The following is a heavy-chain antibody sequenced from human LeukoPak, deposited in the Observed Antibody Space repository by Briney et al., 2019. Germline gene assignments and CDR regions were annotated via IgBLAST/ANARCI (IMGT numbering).Heavy chain of an antibody. D-gene: IGHD2-21*01. J-gene: IGHJ4*02. CDR3: ARVPGRRYLQHIFDS. Sequence: SETLSLTCGVLGGSLSDDYWSWIRQPPGKGLEWSGEINHRGTTNYNPSLRSRVTISVDTSKNQFSLNLTSVSAADTSMYYCARVPGRRYLQHIFDSWGQGTLVTVSS. CDR1: GGSLSDDY. CDR2: INHRGTT. V-gene: IGHV4-34*01.